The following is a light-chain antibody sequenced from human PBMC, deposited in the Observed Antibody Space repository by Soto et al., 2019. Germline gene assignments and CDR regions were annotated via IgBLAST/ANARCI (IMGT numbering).Light chain of an antibody. CDR3: QSYDNGLSAWV. J-gene: IGLJ3*02. CDR1: SSNIGTGYD. Sequence: QSVLTQPPSVSGAPGQRVTISCTGSSSNIGTGYDVHWYQQHPGAAPKLLIYGNTKRPSGVPDRFSGSKSGTSAALAINGLQAEDEDEYHCQSYDNGLSAWVFGAGTKLTVL. V-gene: IGLV1-40*01. CDR2: GNT.